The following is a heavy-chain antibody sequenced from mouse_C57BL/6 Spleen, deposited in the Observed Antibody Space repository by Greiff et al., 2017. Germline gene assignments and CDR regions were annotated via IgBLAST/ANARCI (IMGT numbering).Heavy chain of an antibody. CDR2: IRSKSNNYAT. V-gene: IGHV10-1*01. CDR1: GFSFNTYA. D-gene: IGHD1-1*01. Sequence: EVQGVESGGGLVQPKGSLKLSCAASGFSFNTYAMNWVRQAPGKGLEWVARIRSKSNNYATYYADSVKDRFTISRDDSESMLYLQMNNLKTEDTAMYCCVRGSSYWYCDVWGTGTTVTVSS. J-gene: IGHJ1*03. CDR3: VRGSSYWYCDV.